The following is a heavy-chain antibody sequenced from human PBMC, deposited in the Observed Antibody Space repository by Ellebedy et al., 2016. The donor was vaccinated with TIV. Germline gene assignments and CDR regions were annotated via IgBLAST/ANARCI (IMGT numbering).Heavy chain of an antibody. Sequence: GESLKISXAASGFIFTNYGMHWVRQAPGKGLEWAAVIWSDGNYEYYADSVKGRFTISRDNSKNTVYLEMNSLRAEDTAVYYCVRAPRGQYYFDYWGQGTLVTVSS. D-gene: IGHD5-12*01. CDR2: IWSDGNYE. CDR1: GFIFTNYG. V-gene: IGHV3-33*01. J-gene: IGHJ4*02. CDR3: VRAPRGQYYFDY.